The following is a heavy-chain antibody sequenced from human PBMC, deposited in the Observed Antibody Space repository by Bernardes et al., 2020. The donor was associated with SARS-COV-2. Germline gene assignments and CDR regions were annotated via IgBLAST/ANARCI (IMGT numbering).Heavy chain of an antibody. Sequence: SETLSLTCTVSGGSISSSNYYWGWIRQPPGKGLEWIGSIYSSGSSYYNPSLQSRVSESLDTSKNQLSLRLSFVTAADTAVYYCAGSSCGIDCYIGGLRSWDYGMDVWGQGTTVTVSS. V-gene: IGHV4-39*01. CDR1: GGSISSSNYY. D-gene: IGHD2-21*02. CDR3: AGSSCGIDCYIGGLRSWDYGMDV. J-gene: IGHJ6*02. CDR2: IYSSGSS.